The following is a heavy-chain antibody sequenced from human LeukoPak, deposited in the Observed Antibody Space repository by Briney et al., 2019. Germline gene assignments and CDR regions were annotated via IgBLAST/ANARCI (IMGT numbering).Heavy chain of an antibody. D-gene: IGHD2-2*01. J-gene: IGHJ4*02. V-gene: IGHV3-30*18. CDR1: GFTFSSYG. CDR2: ISYDGSIK. Sequence: GGSLRLSCAASGFTFSSYGMHWVRQAPGKGLEWVAVISYDGSIKYYADSVKGRFTISRDNSKNTLYLQMNSLRAEDTAVYYCAKDKEDIVVVPAATPIDYWGQGTLVTVSS. CDR3: AKDKEDIVVVPAATPIDY.